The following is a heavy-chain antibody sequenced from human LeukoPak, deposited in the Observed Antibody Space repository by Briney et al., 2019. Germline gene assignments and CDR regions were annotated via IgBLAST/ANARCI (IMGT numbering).Heavy chain of an antibody. J-gene: IGHJ4*02. V-gene: IGHV3-43*01. CDR3: AKAQGGGNGYFDY. Sequence: GGSLRLSCAGSGFTFDDYTMHWVRQAPGKGLEWVSLISWDGGSTYYADSVKGRFTISRDNSKNSLYLQMNSLRSEDTSLSPFAKAQGGGNGYFDYWGQGTLVTVSS. D-gene: IGHD3-16*01. CDR2: ISWDGGST. CDR1: GFTFDDYT.